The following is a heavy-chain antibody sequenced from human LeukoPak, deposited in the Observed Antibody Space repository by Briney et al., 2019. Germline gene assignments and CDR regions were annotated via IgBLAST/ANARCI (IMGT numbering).Heavy chain of an antibody. CDR3: ARDMSTRVTPILYAFDV. D-gene: IGHD4-23*01. CDR2: INPNGDRT. CDR1: EDTFTNYY. Sequence: EASVKVSCKASEDTFTNYYIHWVRQAPGQGLEWLGIINPNGDRTAYAQNFQGRVTMTRDASTTTFYLELSSLRSEDTAVYFCARDMSTRVTPILYAFDVWGQGTMVIVSS. J-gene: IGHJ3*01. V-gene: IGHV1-46*01.